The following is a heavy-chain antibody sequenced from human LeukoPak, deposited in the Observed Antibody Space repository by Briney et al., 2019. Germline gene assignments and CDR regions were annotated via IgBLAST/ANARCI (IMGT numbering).Heavy chain of an antibody. Sequence: ASVKVSCKASGYTFTGYYMHWVRQAPGQGLEWMGWINPNSGGTNYAQKFQGRVTMTRDTSISTAYVELSRLRSDDTAVYYCARSNYYGSGYTNWFDPWGQGTLVTVSS. V-gene: IGHV1-2*02. D-gene: IGHD3-10*01. CDR1: GYTFTGYY. CDR2: INPNSGGT. CDR3: ARSNYYGSGYTNWFDP. J-gene: IGHJ5*02.